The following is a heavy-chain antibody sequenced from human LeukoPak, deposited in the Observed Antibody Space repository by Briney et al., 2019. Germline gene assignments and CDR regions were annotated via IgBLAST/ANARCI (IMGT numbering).Heavy chain of an antibody. CDR2: ISGDGTTI. D-gene: IGHD3-10*01. Sequence: GGSLRLSCTASGFTFSDFYMSLVRQAPGKGLEWVSYISGDGTTIYYADSVRGRFTVSRDNAKNSLFLQMNSLRAEDTAIYYCTREDYHYAAGYGGQGTLVTVSS. CDR3: TREDYHYAAGY. J-gene: IGHJ4*02. V-gene: IGHV3-11*04. CDR1: GFTFSDFY.